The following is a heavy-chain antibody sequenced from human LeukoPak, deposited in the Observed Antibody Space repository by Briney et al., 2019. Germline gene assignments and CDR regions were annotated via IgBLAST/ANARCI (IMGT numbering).Heavy chain of an antibody. CDR1: DYSISSDYY. V-gene: IGHV4-38-2*02. D-gene: IGHD2-15*01. J-gene: IGHJ4*02. Sequence: SETPSLTCTVSDYSISSDYYWGWIRQPPGKGLEWIGNIYHSGSTCYNPSLKSRVTISVDTSKNQFSLKLSSVTAADTAVYYCARDSPPAHCSGGSCYFDHWGQGTLVTVSS. CDR3: ARDSPPAHCSGGSCYFDH. CDR2: IYHSGST.